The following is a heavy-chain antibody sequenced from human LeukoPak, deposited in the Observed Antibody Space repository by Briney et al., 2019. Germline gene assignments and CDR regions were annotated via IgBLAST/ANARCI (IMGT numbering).Heavy chain of an antibody. Sequence: ASVKVSCKASGYTFTSYGISWVRQAPGQGLEWMGWISAYNGNTNYAQKLQGRVTMTTDTSTSTAYMELRSLRSDDTAVYYCARGPPLGALYFSSGRAGYGMDVWGQGTTVTVSS. J-gene: IGHJ6*02. D-gene: IGHD6-19*01. CDR3: ARGPPLGALYFSSGRAGYGMDV. V-gene: IGHV1-18*01. CDR1: GYTFTSYG. CDR2: ISAYNGNT.